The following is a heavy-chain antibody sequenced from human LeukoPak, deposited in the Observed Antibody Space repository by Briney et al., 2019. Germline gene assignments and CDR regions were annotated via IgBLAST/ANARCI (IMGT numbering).Heavy chain of an antibody. Sequence: ASVKVSCKVSGYTLTELSMHWVRQAPGKGLEWMGGFDPEDGETIYAQKFQGRVTMTEDTSTDTAYMELSSLRSEDTAVYYCATGRADWLIKTNSFDPWGQGTLVTVSS. J-gene: IGHJ5*02. CDR1: GYTLTELS. CDR2: FDPEDGET. D-gene: IGHD3-9*01. CDR3: ATGRADWLIKTNSFDP. V-gene: IGHV1-24*01.